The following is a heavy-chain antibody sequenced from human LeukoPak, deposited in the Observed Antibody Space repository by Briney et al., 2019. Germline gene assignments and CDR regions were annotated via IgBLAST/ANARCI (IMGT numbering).Heavy chain of an antibody. CDR1: GGSISSSSYY. Sequence: SETLSLTCTFSGGSISSSSYYWGWIRQPPGRGLEWIGSISYSGSTYYNPSLKSRVTISVDTSKNQFSLKLSSVTAADTAVYYCARIWPANFDCWGQGTLVTVSS. CDR3: ARIWPANFDC. D-gene: IGHD3-16*01. V-gene: IGHV4-39*07. CDR2: ISYSGST. J-gene: IGHJ4*02.